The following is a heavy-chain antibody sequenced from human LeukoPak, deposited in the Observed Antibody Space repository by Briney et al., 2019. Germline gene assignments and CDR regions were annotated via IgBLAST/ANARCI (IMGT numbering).Heavy chain of an antibody. CDR2: INHSGST. Sequence: SETLSLTCAVYGGSFSGYYWSWIRQPPGKGLEWIGEINHSGSTYYNPSLKSRVTISVDTSKNQFSLKLSSVTAADTAVYYCARVVATARVFDYWGQGTLVTVSS. J-gene: IGHJ4*02. CDR1: GGSFSGYY. D-gene: IGHD5-12*01. CDR3: ARVVATARVFDY. V-gene: IGHV4-34*01.